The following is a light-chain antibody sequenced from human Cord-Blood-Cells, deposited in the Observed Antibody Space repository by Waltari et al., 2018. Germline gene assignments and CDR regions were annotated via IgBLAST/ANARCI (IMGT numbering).Light chain of an antibody. V-gene: IGKV1-5*01. CDR2: DAS. J-gene: IGKJ2*01. Sequence: DIQMTQSPSTLSASVGDRVTITCRASQSISSWWAWYQQKPGKAPKLLIYDASSLESGVPSRFGGSGSGTEFTPTISRLQPDDFATYYCQQYNSYPYTFGQGTKLEIK. CDR3: QQYNSYPYT. CDR1: QSISSW.